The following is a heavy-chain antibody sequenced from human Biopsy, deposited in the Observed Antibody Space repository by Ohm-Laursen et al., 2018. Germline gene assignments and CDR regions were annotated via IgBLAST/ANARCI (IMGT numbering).Heavy chain of an antibody. CDR2: IYYSGST. CDR1: GGSMSSYY. V-gene: IGHV4-59*01. CDR3: ARATNSTGWPYYYFYGMDV. Sequence: GTLSLTWPVSGGSMSSYYWTWIRQPPGKGLEWIGYIYYSGSTNYNPSLKSRVTISVDTSKNQFSLRLNSVTAADTAVYYCARATNSTGWPYYYFYGMDVWGQGTTVTVSS. D-gene: IGHD2/OR15-2a*01. J-gene: IGHJ6*02.